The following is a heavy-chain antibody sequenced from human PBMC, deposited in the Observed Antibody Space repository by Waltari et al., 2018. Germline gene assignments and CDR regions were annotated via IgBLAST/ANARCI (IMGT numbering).Heavy chain of an antibody. CDR2: ISSSSAYK. D-gene: IGHD2-2*01. Sequence: EGQLVESGGGLVKPGGSLRLSCAASGLSFGTYNMNWVRQAPGKGVELVSNISSSSAYKYYADSVKGRFAISRDNAKNLLFLQMNSLRADDTAVYYCVRENCSVTSCFKHFDYWGRGILVTVSS. J-gene: IGHJ4*02. V-gene: IGHV3-21*01. CDR1: GLSFGTYN. CDR3: VRENCSVTSCFKHFDY.